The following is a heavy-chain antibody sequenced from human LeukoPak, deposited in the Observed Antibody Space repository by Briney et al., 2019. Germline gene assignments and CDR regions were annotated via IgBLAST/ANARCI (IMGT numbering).Heavy chain of an antibody. CDR3: ARGDSSSWSVIGYWSDP. J-gene: IGHJ5*02. Sequence: SETLSLTCAVYGGSFSGYYWSWIRQPPGKGLEWIGEINHSGSTNYNPSLKSRVTISVDTSKNQFSLKLSSVTAADTAVYYCARGDSSSWSVIGYWSDPWGQGTLVTVSS. CDR2: INHSGST. CDR1: GGSFSGYY. V-gene: IGHV4-34*01. D-gene: IGHD6-13*01.